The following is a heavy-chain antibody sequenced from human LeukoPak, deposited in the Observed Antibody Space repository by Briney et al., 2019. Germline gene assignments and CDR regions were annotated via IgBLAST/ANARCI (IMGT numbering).Heavy chain of an antibody. CDR1: GGSISSSSYY. CDR2: IYYSGST. CDR3: ARDIHYYGSGSYNTRFDP. D-gene: IGHD3-10*01. V-gene: IGHV4-39*07. J-gene: IGHJ5*02. Sequence: SETLSLTCTVSGGSISSSSYYWGWIRQPPGKGLEWIGGIYYSGSTYYNPSLKSRVTISVDTSKNQFSLKLSSVTAADTAVYYCARDIHYYGSGSYNTRFDPWGQGTLVTVSS.